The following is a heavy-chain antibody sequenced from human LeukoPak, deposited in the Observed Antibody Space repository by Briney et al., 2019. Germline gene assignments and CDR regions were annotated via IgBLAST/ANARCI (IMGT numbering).Heavy chain of an antibody. CDR2: IYFGDSDT. V-gene: IGHV5-51*01. CDR3: VRQDYDSTGYLDY. J-gene: IGHJ4*02. CDR1: GYIFTSYW. D-gene: IGHD3-22*01. Sequence: KVSCKASGYIFTSYWIGWVRQMPGKGLEWMGIIYFGDSDTRYSPSFQGQVTISADKSISTAYLQWSSLRASDTAMYYCVRQDYDSTGYLDYWGPGTLVTVSS.